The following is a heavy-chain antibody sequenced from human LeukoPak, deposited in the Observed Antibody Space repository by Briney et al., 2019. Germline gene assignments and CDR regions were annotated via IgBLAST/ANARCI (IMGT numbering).Heavy chain of an antibody. CDR1: GGSFSGYY. CDR2: INHSGST. CDR3: ARLRQQLVLGWFDP. V-gene: IGHV4-34*01. D-gene: IGHD6-13*01. J-gene: IGHJ5*02. Sequence: PSETLSLTCAVYGGSFSGYYWSWIRQPPGKGLEWIGEINHSGSTNYNPSLKGRVTISVDTSKNQFSLKLSSVTAADTAVYYCARLRQQLVLGWFDPWGQGTLVTVSS.